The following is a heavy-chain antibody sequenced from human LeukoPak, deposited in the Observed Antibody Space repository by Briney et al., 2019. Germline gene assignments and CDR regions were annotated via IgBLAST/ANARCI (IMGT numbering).Heavy chain of an antibody. D-gene: IGHD6-19*01. Sequence: GGSLRLTCVASGFTFSNYAISWVRQAPGKGLEWVSVIGGSGGSIYYVDSVKGRFTISRDNSKNTLYLQMNSLRAEDTAVYYCAKSTSVAGTLFDSWGQGTLVTVSS. CDR3: AKSTSVAGTLFDS. V-gene: IGHV3-23*01. CDR1: GFTFSNYA. J-gene: IGHJ4*02. CDR2: IGGSGGSI.